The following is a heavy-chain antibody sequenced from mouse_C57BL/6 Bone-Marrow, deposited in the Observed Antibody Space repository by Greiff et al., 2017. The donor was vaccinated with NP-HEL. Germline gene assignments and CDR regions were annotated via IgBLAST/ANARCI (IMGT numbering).Heavy chain of an antibody. J-gene: IGHJ2*01. CDR1: GFTFSSYA. V-gene: IGHV5-9-1*02. CDR2: ISSGGDYI. CDR3: TRDERGPFDY. Sequence: EVKVEESGEGLVKPGGSLKLSCAASGFTFSSYAMSWVRQTPEKRLEWVAYISSGGDYIYYADTVKGRFTISRDNARNTLYLQMSSLKSEDTAMYYCTRDERGPFDYWGQGTTLTVSS.